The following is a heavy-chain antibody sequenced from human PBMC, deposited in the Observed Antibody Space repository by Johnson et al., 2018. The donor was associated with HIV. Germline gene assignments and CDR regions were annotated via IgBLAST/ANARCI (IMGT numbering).Heavy chain of an antibody. V-gene: IGHV3-66*02. D-gene: IGHD3-16*01. CDR1: GFTVSNKY. J-gene: IGHJ3*01. CDR3: ATPLGGWRWGDAFDV. CDR2: IYSGGST. Sequence: MLLVESGGGVVQPGRSLRLSCAASGFTVSNKYMTWVRQSPWKGLEWVSVIYSGGSTYYAESVKGRFIISRDNSKNTLYLQMNSLRAEDTAVYYCATPLGGWRWGDAFDVWGQGTMVTVSS.